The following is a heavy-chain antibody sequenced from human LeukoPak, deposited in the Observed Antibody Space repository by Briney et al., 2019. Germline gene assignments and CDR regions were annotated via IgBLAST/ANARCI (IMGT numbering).Heavy chain of an antibody. Sequence: GGSLGLSCAASGFTFSSYAMHWVRQAPGKGLEWVAFIRYDGSIKYYADSVKGRFTISRDNSKNTVFLQMNSLRPEDTAVYYCTRRYNYDSSGYYYVRDAFDIWGQGTMVTVSS. J-gene: IGHJ3*02. V-gene: IGHV3-30*02. CDR1: GFTFSSYA. CDR3: TRRYNYDSSGYYYVRDAFDI. D-gene: IGHD3-22*01. CDR2: IRYDGSIK.